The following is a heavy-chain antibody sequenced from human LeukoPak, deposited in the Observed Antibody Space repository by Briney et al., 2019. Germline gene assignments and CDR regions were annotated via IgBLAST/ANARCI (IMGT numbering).Heavy chain of an antibody. D-gene: IGHD2-15*01. V-gene: IGHV4-31*03. CDR1: GGSISSGGYY. Sequence: SETLSLTCTVSGGSISSGGYYWSWIRQHPGKGLEWIGYIYYSGSTYYNPSLKSRVTISVDTSKNQFSLHLNSVTPEDTAVYYCARDPGWLDFDYWGQGTLVTVSS. CDR2: IYYSGST. J-gene: IGHJ4*02. CDR3: ARDPGWLDFDY.